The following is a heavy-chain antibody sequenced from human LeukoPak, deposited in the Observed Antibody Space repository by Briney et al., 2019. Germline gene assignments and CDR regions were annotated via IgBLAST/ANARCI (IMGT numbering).Heavy chain of an antibody. Sequence: GPSLTPACAASGFTFRSHWMYSVRLAPGRGLGWVLCIKGDGNTNYADSVKGRITITRDNAKNTVSLQMNSLRDEDTGVYYCARAPSEIGGYYPEYFRHWGQGTLVTVSS. CDR2: IKGDGNT. J-gene: IGHJ1*01. V-gene: IGHV3-74*01. D-gene: IGHD3-22*01. CDR3: ARAPSEIGGYYPEYFRH. CDR1: GFTFRSHW.